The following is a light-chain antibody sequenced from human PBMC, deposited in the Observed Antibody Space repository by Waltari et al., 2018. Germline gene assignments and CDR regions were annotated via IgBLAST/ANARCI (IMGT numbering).Light chain of an antibody. CDR2: EVT. CDR3: TSYTSTSTLV. CDR1: SRDVGGYNF. Sequence: QSALTQPASVSGSPGQSITISCTGTSRDVGGYNFVSWYQQHPAKAPKLMIYEVTNRPSGVSYRFSGSKSGNTASLTISGLQVEDEADYYCTSYTSTSTLVFGGGTKLTVL. V-gene: IGLV2-14*01. J-gene: IGLJ2*01.